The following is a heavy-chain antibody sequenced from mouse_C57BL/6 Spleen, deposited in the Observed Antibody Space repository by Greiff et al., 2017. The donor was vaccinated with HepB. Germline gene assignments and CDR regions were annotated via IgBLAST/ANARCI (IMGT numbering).Heavy chain of an antibody. Sequence: QVQLQQPGAELVKPGASVKLSCKASGYTFTSYWMQWVKQRPGQGLEWIGEIDPSDSYTNYNQKFKGKATLSVDTSSSTAYMQLSSLTSGDSAVYYWARGGGNYGGKRYFDVWGTGTTVTVSS. CDR1: GYTFTSYW. CDR2: IDPSDSYT. D-gene: IGHD2-1*01. V-gene: IGHV1-50*01. J-gene: IGHJ1*03. CDR3: ARGGGNYGGKRYFDV.